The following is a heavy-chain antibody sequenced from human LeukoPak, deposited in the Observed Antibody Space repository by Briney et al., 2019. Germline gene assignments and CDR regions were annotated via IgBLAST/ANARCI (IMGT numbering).Heavy chain of an antibody. D-gene: IGHD6-13*01. CDR2: ISYDGSNK. V-gene: IGHV3-30*04. Sequence: GGSLRLSCAASGFTFSSYAMHWVRQAPGKGLEWVAVISYDGSNKYYADSVKGRFTISSDNSKNTLYLQMNSLRAEDTAVYYCARAPRGSSSWYYFDYWSQGTLVTVSS. J-gene: IGHJ4*02. CDR1: GFTFSSYA. CDR3: ARAPRGSSSWYYFDY.